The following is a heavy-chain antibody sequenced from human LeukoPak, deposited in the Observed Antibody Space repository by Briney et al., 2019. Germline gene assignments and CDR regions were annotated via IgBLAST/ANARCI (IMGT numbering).Heavy chain of an antibody. J-gene: IGHJ4*02. CDR1: GSSITSTYY. CDR2: VFQLQTVRS. CDR3: ARVLHAPKFIDS. D-gene: IGHD2-8*01. Sequence: SETLSLTCTVSGSSITSTYYWAWFRQPPGKGLEWIATVFQLQTVRSFYNKSLESRVTMSLDTSQNQFSLNLASVTAADTALYFCARVLHAPKFIDSWGQGTLVTVSS. V-gene: IGHV4-38-2*02.